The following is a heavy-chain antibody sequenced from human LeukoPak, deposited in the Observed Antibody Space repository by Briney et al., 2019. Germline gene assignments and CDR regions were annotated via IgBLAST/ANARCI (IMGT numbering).Heavy chain of an antibody. CDR2: INHSGST. D-gene: IGHD2-2*01. CDR1: GGSFSGYY. Sequence: TSETLSLTCAVYGGSFSGYYWSWIRQPPGKGLEWIGEINHSGSTNYNPSLKSRVTISVDTSKNQFSLKLSSVTAADTAVYYCARARGDIVVVPADDTAYYYYYYMDVWGKGTTVTISS. V-gene: IGHV4-34*01. CDR3: ARARGDIVVVPADDTAYYYYYYMDV. J-gene: IGHJ6*03.